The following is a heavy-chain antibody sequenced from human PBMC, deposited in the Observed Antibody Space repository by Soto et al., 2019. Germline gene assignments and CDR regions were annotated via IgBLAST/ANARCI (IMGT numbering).Heavy chain of an antibody. V-gene: IGHV1-3*04. CDR2: INTAQGNT. J-gene: IGHJ1*01. D-gene: IGHD2-15*01. CDR3: AMYCSGCPCY. CDR1: GYTFTTYA. Sequence: QVQLVQSGAEVKKPGASVKVSCKTSGYTFTTYAVHWVRQAPGQSVEWMGWINTAQGNTEYSRKFPGRFTLTRDTAARPADMDLSSLSSEDTALYYCAMYCSGCPCYWGQGTLVTVSS.